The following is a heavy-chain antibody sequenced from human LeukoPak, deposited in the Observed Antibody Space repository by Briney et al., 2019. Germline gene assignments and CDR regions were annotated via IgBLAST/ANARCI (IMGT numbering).Heavy chain of an antibody. CDR2: IYTSGST. D-gene: IGHD6-13*01. Sequence: PSETLSLTCTVSGGSISSGSYYWSWIRQPAGKGLEWIGRIYTSGSTNYNPSLKSRVTISVDTSKNQFSLQLSSVTAADTAVYYCAKGQTAAGEIWYFDYWGQESLLTVAS. V-gene: IGHV4-61*02. CDR1: GGSISSGSYY. J-gene: IGHJ4*02. CDR3: AKGQTAAGEIWYFDY.